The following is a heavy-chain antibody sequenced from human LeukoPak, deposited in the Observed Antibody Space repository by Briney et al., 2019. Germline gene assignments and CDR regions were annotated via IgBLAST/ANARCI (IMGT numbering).Heavy chain of an antibody. CDR2: INHSGST. Sequence: SETLSLTCAVYGGSFSGYYWSWIRQPPGKGLEWIGEINHSGSTNYNPSLKSRVTISVDTSKNQFSLKRSSVTAADTAVYYCATSFPPTYYFDYWGQGTLVTVSS. V-gene: IGHV4-34*01. CDR1: GGSFSGYY. D-gene: IGHD1-26*01. J-gene: IGHJ4*02. CDR3: ATSFPPTYYFDY.